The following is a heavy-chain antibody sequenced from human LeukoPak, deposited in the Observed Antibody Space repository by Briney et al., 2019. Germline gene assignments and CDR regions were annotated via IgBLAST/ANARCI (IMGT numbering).Heavy chain of an antibody. V-gene: IGHV4-34*01. CDR3: ARSLGYCSCGSCLNAFDI. J-gene: IGHJ3*02. D-gene: IGHD2-15*01. Sequence: SETLSLTCAVYGGSFSGYYWSWIRQPPGKGLEWIGEINHSGSTNYNPSLKSRVTISVDTSKNHFSLKLSSVTAADTAVYYCARSLGYCSCGSCLNAFDIWGQGTMVTVSS. CDR2: INHSGST. CDR1: GGSFSGYY.